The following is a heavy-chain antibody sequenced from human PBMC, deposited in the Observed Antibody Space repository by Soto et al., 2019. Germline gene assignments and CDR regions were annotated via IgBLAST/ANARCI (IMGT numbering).Heavy chain of an antibody. CDR3: ARVIYGSGSSYYYYYYMDV. CDR1: GGSISSGGYY. J-gene: IGHJ6*03. Sequence: PSETLSLTCTVSGGSISSGGYYWSWIRQHPGKGLEWIGYIYYSGSTYYNPSLKSRVTISVDTSKNQFSLKLSSVTAADTAVYYCARVIYGSGSSYYYYYYMDVWGKGTTVTVSS. V-gene: IGHV4-31*03. CDR2: IYYSGST. D-gene: IGHD3-10*01.